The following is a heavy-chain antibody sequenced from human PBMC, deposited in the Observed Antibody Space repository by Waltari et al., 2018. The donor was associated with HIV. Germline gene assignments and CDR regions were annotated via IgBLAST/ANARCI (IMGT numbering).Heavy chain of an antibody. V-gene: IGHV1-46*03. CDR2: INPNSGTS. CDR3: ANTRVGNFDY. D-gene: IGHD1-26*01. Sequence: QVLLVQSGAEVKRPGASVMISCEASGYPFTSYYMNWVRQVPGLGLEWMGVINPNSGTSTYAQKFRCRVTMTRDLSTRTYYLELSNLKSDDTAVYFCANTRVGNFDYWGQGTQVTVS. CDR1: GYPFTSYY. J-gene: IGHJ4*02.